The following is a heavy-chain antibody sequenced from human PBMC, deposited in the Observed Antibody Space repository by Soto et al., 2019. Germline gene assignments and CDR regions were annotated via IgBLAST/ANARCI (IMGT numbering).Heavy chain of an antibody. CDR1: GGSISSYY. D-gene: IGHD2-2*02. CDR3: ARDYIVVVPAAIQYYYYYGMDV. V-gene: IGHV4-59*01. CDR2: IYYSGST. J-gene: IGHJ6*02. Sequence: PSETLSLTCTVSGGSISSYYWSWIRQPPGKXLEWIGYIYYSGSTNYNPSLKSRVTISVDTSKNQFSLKLSSVTAADTAVYYCARDYIVVVPAAIQYYYYYGMDVSGQGTTVT.